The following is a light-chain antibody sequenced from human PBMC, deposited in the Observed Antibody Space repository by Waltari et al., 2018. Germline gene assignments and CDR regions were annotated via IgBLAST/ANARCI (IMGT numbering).Light chain of an antibody. J-gene: IGKJ4*01. CDR2: DAS. V-gene: IGKV3-11*01. CDR3: QQRSNRPLT. Sequence: EIVLTQSPATLSLSPGERATLSCRASQSISSSYLVWYQQKPGQAPRLIMYDASNRATGMPARFSGSGSGTDFTLTISSLEPEDFAVYYCQQRSNRPLTFGGGTKVEIK. CDR1: QSISSSY.